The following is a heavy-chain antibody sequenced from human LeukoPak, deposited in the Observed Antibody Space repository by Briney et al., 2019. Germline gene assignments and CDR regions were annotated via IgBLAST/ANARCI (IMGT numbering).Heavy chain of an antibody. Sequence: PGGSPRLSCAASGFTFSSYGMSWVRQAPGKGLEWVSAISGSGGSTYYADSVKGRFTISRDNSKNTLYLQMNSLTAEDTAVYYCAKDDNYIRFLSWGQGTLVTVSS. J-gene: IGHJ5*02. V-gene: IGHV3-23*01. CDR3: AKDDNYIRFLS. CDR2: ISGSGGST. CDR1: GFTFSSYG. D-gene: IGHD3-16*01.